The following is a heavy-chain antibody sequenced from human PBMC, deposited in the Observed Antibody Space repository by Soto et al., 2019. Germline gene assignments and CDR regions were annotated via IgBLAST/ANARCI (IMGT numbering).Heavy chain of an antibody. CDR2: IHYSGST. CDR3: ARGMSTTPDTFDV. CDR1: GGSISPYF. V-gene: IGHV4-59*01. Sequence: QVQLQESGPGLVKPSETLSLTCTVSGGSISPYFWNWIRQPPGKGLEWIGYIHYSGSTNYNPPLKSRVTISPDTPKNQFSLKLSSVTAADTAVYYCARGMSTTPDTFDVWGQGTMVIVSS. D-gene: IGHD1-1*01. J-gene: IGHJ3*01.